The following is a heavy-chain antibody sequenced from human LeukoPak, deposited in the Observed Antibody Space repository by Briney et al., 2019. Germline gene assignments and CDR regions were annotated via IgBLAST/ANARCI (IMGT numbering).Heavy chain of an antibody. CDR2: IRGSSDST. D-gene: IGHD6-13*01. CDR1: GFTFSNFA. Sequence: PGGSLRLSCAASGFTFSNFAMNWVRQAPGKGLEWVSAIRGSSDSTYYADSVTGRFTISRDNSKNTLYLQMNSLRAEDTAIYYCAKGPSMAAAGTFDPWGQGTLVTVSS. CDR3: AKGPSMAAAGTFDP. J-gene: IGHJ5*02. V-gene: IGHV3-23*01.